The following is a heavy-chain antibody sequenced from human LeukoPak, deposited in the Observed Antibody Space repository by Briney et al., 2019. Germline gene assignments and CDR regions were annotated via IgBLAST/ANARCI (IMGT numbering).Heavy chain of an antibody. V-gene: IGHV3-21*06. D-gene: IGHD3-10*01. CDR1: GFTFSSIS. Sequence: GGALRLSCEASGFTFSSISMNWVRQAPGKGLEWVSSISPDGETTYHADSVKGRFTTSRDNAKSSLYLQMNSLRAEDTALYYCTRDLPVPSLVRGIIIYGLIDYWGQGTLVTVSS. J-gene: IGHJ4*02. CDR3: TRDLPVPSLVRGIIIYGLIDY. CDR2: ISPDGETT.